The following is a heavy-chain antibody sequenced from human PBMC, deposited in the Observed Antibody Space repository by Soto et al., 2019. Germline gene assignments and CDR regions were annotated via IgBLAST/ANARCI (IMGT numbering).Heavy chain of an antibody. CDR3: AKDQGSSWYEIDY. J-gene: IGHJ4*02. CDR1: GCNFSNYD. Sequence: EVHLLESGGGVVQPGGSLRLSCAASGCNFSNYDVTWVRQAPGKGLEWVSTISGSGGSTYYADSVKSRFTISRDNSNTTLYLQMTSLRAEDTAVYYCAKDQGSSWYEIDYWGQGTLVTVSS. V-gene: IGHV3-23*01. CDR2: ISGSGGST. D-gene: IGHD6-13*01.